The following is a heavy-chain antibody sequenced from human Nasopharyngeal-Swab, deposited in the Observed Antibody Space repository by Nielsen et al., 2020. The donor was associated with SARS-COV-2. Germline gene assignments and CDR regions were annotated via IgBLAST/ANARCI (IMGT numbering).Heavy chain of an antibody. J-gene: IGHJ3*02. CDR1: GYTFTSYY. CDR2: INPSGGST. Sequence: ASVKVSCKASGYTFTSYYMHWVRQPPAQGLEWMGIINPSGGSTSYAQKFQGRVTMTRDTSTSTVHMELSSLRSEDTAVYYCASPHNWGDAFDIWGQGTMVTVSS. D-gene: IGHD7-27*01. V-gene: IGHV1-46*01. CDR3: ASPHNWGDAFDI.